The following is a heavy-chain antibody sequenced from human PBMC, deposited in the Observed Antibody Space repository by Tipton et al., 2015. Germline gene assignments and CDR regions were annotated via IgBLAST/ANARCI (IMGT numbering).Heavy chain of an antibody. D-gene: IGHD3-22*01. J-gene: IGHJ4*02. CDR2: MNQDGTEK. CDR1: GFTFSGYS. V-gene: IGHV3-7*01. CDR3: ARDDSTGYHYLDS. Sequence: GSLRLSCAASGFTFSGYSMNWVRQAPGKGLEWVINMNQDGTEKYFVDSVKGRFTISRGNAKNSLYLQMNSLRAEDTAVYYCARDDSTGYHYLDSWGQGTLVTVSS.